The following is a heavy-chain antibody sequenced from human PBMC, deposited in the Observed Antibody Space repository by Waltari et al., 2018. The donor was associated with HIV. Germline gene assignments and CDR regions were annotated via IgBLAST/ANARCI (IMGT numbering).Heavy chain of an antibody. D-gene: IGHD5-12*01. Sequence: EVQVVESGGGLVQPGGSLRLSCEGFGFTFSSHWMSWVRQAPGEGLGGVANRKHDGSERYLVDSVKGRFAISRDNANNSLFLQMNSLRAEDTAVYYCARDVMGIVAKPYGVDVWGQGTTVTVSS. CDR2: RKHDGSER. J-gene: IGHJ6*02. CDR3: ARDVMGIVAKPYGVDV. V-gene: IGHV3-7*01. CDR1: GFTFSSHW.